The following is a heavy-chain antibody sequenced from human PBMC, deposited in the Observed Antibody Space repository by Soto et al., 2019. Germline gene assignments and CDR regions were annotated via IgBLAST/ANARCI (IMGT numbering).Heavy chain of an antibody. CDR3: ARDLDSSGAFDI. J-gene: IGHJ3*02. CDR1: GGSISSSSYY. D-gene: IGHD3-22*01. Sequence: PSETLSLTCTVSGGSISSSSYYWGWIRQPPGKGLEWIGSIYYSGSTYYNPSLKSRVTISVDTSKNQFSLKLSSVTAADTAVYYCARDLDSSGAFDIWGQGTMVTVSS. CDR2: IYYSGST. V-gene: IGHV4-39*02.